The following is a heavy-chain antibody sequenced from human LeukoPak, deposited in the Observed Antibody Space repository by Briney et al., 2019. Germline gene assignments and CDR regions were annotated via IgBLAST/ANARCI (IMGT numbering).Heavy chain of an antibody. V-gene: IGHV3-7*01. CDR3: VRHPGSYNVLTGYSYYFDY. CDR1: GFTFGSYW. Sequence: PGGSLRLSCVGSGFTFGSYWMSWVRQAPGKGLEWVANIKHAGSDHYYADSVAGRFTISRDNAKNSLYLEMSSLRAEDAAVYSCVRHPGSYNVLTGYSYYFDYWGQGTLVAVSS. D-gene: IGHD3-9*01. CDR2: IKHAGSDH. J-gene: IGHJ4*02.